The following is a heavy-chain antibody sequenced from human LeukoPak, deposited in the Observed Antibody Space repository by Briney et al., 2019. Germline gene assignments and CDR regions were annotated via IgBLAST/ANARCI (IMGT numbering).Heavy chain of an antibody. CDR3: ARGGEGYNDDAFEV. D-gene: IGHD5-24*01. CDR1: GDSIRSHY. CDR2: IYNSATT. J-gene: IGHJ3*01. V-gene: IGHV4-59*11. Sequence: PSQTLSLTCTVSGDSIRSHYCGWVRQSPGEGLEWIGHIYNSATTDYNPSYKSRVTISLDTSKKQFSLKMTSVTALDSAVYYCARGGEGYNDDAFEVWGLGTAVTVSS.